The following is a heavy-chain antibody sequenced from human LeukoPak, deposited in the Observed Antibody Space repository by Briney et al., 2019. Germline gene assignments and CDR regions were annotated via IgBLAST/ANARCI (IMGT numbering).Heavy chain of an antibody. V-gene: IGHV4-59*08. D-gene: IGHD3-10*01. Sequence: SETLSLTCSVSGGSINNYYWSWFRQPPGKGLEWIAYIYYSGSTNYNPPFKSRVTISVDTSRSQFSLMLSSVIAADTAVYYCARHNARLRGWIGEVDFWGQGALVTVSS. J-gene: IGHJ4*02. CDR2: IYYSGST. CDR1: GGSINNYY. CDR3: ARHNARLRGWIGEVDF.